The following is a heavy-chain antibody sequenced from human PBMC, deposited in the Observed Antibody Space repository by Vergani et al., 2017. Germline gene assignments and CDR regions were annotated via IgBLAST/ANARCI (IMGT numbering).Heavy chain of an antibody. CDR2: IYYSGST. Sequence: VQLQESGPGLVKPSETLSLTCTVSGGPISSYYWSWIRQPPGKGLEWIGYIYYSGSTNYNPSLKGRVTISVDTSKNQFSLKLSSVTAADTAVYYCASQVVAAENWFDPWGQGTLVTVSS. D-gene: IGHD2-15*01. V-gene: IGHV4-59*01. CDR1: GGPISSYY. CDR3: ASQVVAAENWFDP. J-gene: IGHJ5*02.